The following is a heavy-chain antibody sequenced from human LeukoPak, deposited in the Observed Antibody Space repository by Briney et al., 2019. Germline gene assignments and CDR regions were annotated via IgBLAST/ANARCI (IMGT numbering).Heavy chain of an antibody. CDR1: GGSISSGGYY. D-gene: IGHD2-2*01. V-gene: IGHV4-31*03. CDR2: IYYSGTT. CDR3: ARDLPDTYCTTTSCYRGQYYYYGLDV. Sequence: MSSQTLSHTCTVSGGSISSGGYYWSWIRQHPGEGLEWIGYIYYSGTTYYNPSLRSRVTMSLDTSKNQFSLKLGSVTAADTAVYFCARDLPDTYCTTTSCYRGQYYYYGLDVWGQGTTVTVSS. J-gene: IGHJ6*02.